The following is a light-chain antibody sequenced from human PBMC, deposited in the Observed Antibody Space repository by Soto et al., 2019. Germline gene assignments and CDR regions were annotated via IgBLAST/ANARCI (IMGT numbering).Light chain of an antibody. V-gene: IGKV3-20*01. CDR1: QSVSSSY. CDR3: QQYGSPPWT. CDR2: GAS. Sequence: ETVLTQSPGTLSLSPGERATLSCRASQSVSSSYLAWYQQKPGQAPRLLIYGASSRATGIPDRFSGSGSGKDFTLTSSRLEPEDYAVYYCQQYGSPPWTFGQGTKVEIK. J-gene: IGKJ1*01.